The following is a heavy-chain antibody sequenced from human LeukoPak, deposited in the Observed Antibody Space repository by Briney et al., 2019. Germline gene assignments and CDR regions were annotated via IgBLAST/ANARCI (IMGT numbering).Heavy chain of an antibody. CDR1: GYTFTGYY. CDR2: ISAYNGNT. J-gene: IGHJ4*02. Sequence: ASVKVSCKASGYTFTGYYMHWVRQAPGQGLEWMGWISAYNGNTNYAQKLQGRVTMTTDTSTSTAYMELRSLRSDDTAVYYCATGTNSDYWGQGTLVTVSS. V-gene: IGHV1-18*04. CDR3: ATGTNSDY. D-gene: IGHD1-26*01.